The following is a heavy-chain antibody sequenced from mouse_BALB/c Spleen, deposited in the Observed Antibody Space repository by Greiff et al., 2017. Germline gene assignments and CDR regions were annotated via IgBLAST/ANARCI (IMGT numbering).Heavy chain of an antibody. Sequence: VQLKQSGGGLVKPGGSLKLSCAASGFTFSDYYMYWVRQTPEKRLEWVATISDGGSYTYYPDSVKGRFTISRDNAKNNLYLQMSSLKSEDTAMYYCARIYYDYDYYAMDYWGQGTSVTVSS. CDR3: ARIYYDYDYYAMDY. D-gene: IGHD2-4*01. J-gene: IGHJ4*01. V-gene: IGHV5-4*02. CDR1: GFTFSDYY. CDR2: ISDGGSYT.